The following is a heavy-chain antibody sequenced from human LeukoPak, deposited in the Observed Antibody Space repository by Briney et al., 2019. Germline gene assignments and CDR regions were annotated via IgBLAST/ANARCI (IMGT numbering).Heavy chain of an antibody. CDR1: GGTFSSYA. Sequence: SVKVSCKASGGTFSSYAIRWVRQAPGQGLEWMGWILPIFGTANYAQKFQGRVTITTDGSTSTAYMELSSLRSEDTALYYCARYTYYYGSGSYYEGYFDYWGQGTLVTVSS. J-gene: IGHJ4*02. CDR2: ILPIFGTA. V-gene: IGHV1-69*05. CDR3: ARYTYYYGSGSYYEGYFDY. D-gene: IGHD3-10*01.